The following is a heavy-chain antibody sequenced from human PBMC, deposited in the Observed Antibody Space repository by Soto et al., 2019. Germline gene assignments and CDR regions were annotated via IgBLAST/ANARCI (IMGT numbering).Heavy chain of an antibody. J-gene: IGHJ6*03. V-gene: IGHV4-59*08. CDR3: ARIIGGYYYMDV. CDR2: IYYSGRT. CDR1: GGSISSYY. Sequence: QVQLQESGPGLVKPSETLSLTCTVSGGSISSYYWSWIRQPPGKGLECIGYIYYSGRTNYNPSLKSRVTISVDTCKNQFCLKLSSVTAADTAVYYCARIIGGYYYMDVWGKGTTVTVSS. D-gene: IGHD2-15*01.